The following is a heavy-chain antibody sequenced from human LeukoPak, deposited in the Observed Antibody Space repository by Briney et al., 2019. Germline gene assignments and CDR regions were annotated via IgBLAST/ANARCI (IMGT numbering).Heavy chain of an antibody. Sequence: PGGSLRLSCAASGFTFISYSMNWVRQAPGKGLEWVSSISSSSSYIYYADSVKGRFTISRDNAKSSLYLQMNSLKTEDTAVYYCTSPNLSGRGSGMDYWGQGTLVTVSS. J-gene: IGHJ4*02. CDR1: GFTFISYS. CDR3: TSPNLSGRGSGMDY. CDR2: ISSSSSYI. D-gene: IGHD3-10*01. V-gene: IGHV3-21*03.